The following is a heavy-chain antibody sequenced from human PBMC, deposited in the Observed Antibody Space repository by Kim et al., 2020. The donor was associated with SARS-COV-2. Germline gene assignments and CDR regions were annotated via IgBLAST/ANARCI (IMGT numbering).Heavy chain of an antibody. CDR1: GGPFSGYY. Sequence: SETLSLTCAVYGGPFSGYYWSWIRQSPGKGLEWIGEINHGGSTNYNASLKSRVTISVDTSKNHFSLNLTSVTAADTAVYYCARGRGIIRNYYYYYMDVWGEGPTVTVSS. J-gene: IGHJ6*03. CDR3: ARGRGIIRNYYYYYMDV. D-gene: IGHD1-20*01. CDR2: INHGGST. V-gene: IGHV4-34*01.